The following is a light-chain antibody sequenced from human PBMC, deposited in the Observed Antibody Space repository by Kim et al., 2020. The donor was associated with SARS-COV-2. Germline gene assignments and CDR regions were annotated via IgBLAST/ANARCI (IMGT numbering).Light chain of an antibody. Sequence: PGETATLSCRASEHMSGDYLAWYQHKPGHSPRLLMYRTSMRASDIPDRFVGSGSGADFTLTINRLEPEDSAVYYCQYYGTSARTFGQGTKVDIK. CDR3: QYYGTSART. V-gene: IGKV3-20*01. CDR1: EHMSGDY. CDR2: RTS. J-gene: IGKJ1*01.